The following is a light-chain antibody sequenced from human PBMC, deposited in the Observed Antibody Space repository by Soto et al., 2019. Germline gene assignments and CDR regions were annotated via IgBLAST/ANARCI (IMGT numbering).Light chain of an antibody. V-gene: IGLV1-44*01. CDR1: SSSIGSNS. J-gene: IGLJ1*01. Sequence: QSVLTQPPSASGTPGQRVTISCSGSSSSIGSNSVNWYQQLPRTAPKVLIYTNNQRPSGVPDRFSGSKSGTSASLAISGLQXXXXXDYYCAAWDGSLNVYVFGTGTKVTVL. CDR2: TNN. CDR3: AAWDGSLNVYV.